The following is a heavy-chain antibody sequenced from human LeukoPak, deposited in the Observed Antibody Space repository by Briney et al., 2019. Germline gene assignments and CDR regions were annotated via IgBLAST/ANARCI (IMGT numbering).Heavy chain of an antibody. CDR3: ARVPPPLGYCSSTSCPFDY. CDR1: GYTFTSYG. CDR2: ISAYNSNT. Sequence: GASVEVSCKASGYTFTSYGISWVRQAPGQGLEWMGWISAYNSNTNYAQKLQGRVTMTTDTSTSTAYMELRSLRSDDTAVYYCARVPPPLGYCSSTSCPFDYWGQGTLVTVSS. D-gene: IGHD2-2*01. V-gene: IGHV1-18*04. J-gene: IGHJ4*02.